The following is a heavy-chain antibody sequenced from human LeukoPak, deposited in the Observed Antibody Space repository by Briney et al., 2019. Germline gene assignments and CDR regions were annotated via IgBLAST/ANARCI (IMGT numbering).Heavy chain of an antibody. D-gene: IGHD5-12*01. V-gene: IGHV5-51*01. CDR2: IYPGDSDT. CDR1: GYSFSSYW. J-gene: IGHJ5*02. CDR3: ARHSINSGYVAHWFDP. Sequence: GESLKISCRGSGYSFSSYWINWVRQMPGKGLEWMGIIYPGDSDTRYSPSFQGQVTISADKSISTAYLQWSSLKASDTAMYYCARHSINSGYVAHWFDPWGQGTLVTVSS.